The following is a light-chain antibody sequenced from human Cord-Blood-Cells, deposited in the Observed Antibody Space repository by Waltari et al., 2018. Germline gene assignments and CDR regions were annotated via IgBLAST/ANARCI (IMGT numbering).Light chain of an antibody. J-gene: IGKJ2*01. CDR1: QSVRSY. CDR3: QQRSNWPYT. Sequence: ELVLTQSPATRYLSPGKRATLSCMASQSVRSYLAWYQQKPGQAPRLLIYDASNMATGIPARFSGSGSGTDFTLTISSLEPEDFAVYYCQQRSNWPYTFGQGTKLEIK. V-gene: IGKV3-11*01. CDR2: DAS.